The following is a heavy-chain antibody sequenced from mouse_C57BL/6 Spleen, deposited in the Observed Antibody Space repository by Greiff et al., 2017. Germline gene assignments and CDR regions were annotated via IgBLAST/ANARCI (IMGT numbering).Heavy chain of an antibody. V-gene: IGHV1-54*01. CDR1: GYAFTNYL. J-gene: IGHJ4*01. CDR2: INPGSGGT. Sequence: VQLQQSGAELVRPGTSVKVSCKASGYAFTNYLIEWVKQRPGPGLEWIGVINPGSGGTNYNEKFKGKATLTADKSSSTAYMQLSSLTSEDSAVYFCAREGVEAMDYWGQGTSVTVSS. CDR3: AREGVEAMDY.